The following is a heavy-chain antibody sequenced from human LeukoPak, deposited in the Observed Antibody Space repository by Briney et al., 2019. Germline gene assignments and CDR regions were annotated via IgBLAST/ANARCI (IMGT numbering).Heavy chain of an antibody. CDR3: ARVSVLLWFGEPTFDY. CDR1: GYTFTSYY. Sequence: GASVKVSCKASGYTFTSYYMHWVRQAPGQGLEWMGIINPSGGSTSYAQKFQGRVTMTRDTSTSTVYMELSSLRSEDTAVYYCARVSVLLWFGEPTFDYWGQGTLVTVSS. J-gene: IGHJ4*02. CDR2: INPSGGST. D-gene: IGHD3-10*01. V-gene: IGHV1-46*01.